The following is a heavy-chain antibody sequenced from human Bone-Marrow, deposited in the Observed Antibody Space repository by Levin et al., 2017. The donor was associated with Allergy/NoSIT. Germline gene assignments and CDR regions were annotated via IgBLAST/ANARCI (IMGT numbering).Heavy chain of an antibody. J-gene: IGHJ3*02. V-gene: IGHV1-18*01. CDR3: ARDNWNYFVDAFDI. CDR2: ISAYNGNT. D-gene: IGHD1-7*01. Sequence: ASVKVSCKASGYTFTSYGISWVRQAPGQGLEWMGWISAYNGNTNYAQKLKGRVTWPTDTSTSTAYMELRSLRSDATAVYYCARDNWNYFVDAFDIWGQGTMVTVSS. CDR1: GYTFTSYG.